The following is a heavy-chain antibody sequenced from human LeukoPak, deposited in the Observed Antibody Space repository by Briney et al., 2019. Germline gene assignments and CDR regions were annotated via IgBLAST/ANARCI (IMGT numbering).Heavy chain of an antibody. CDR1: GFTFSSYW. D-gene: IGHD6-19*01. CDR3: AKAGTAYYHYGMDV. CDR2: FSGSGGST. V-gene: IGHV3-23*01. Sequence: GGSLRLSCAASGFTFSSYWMHWVRQAPGKGLEWVSAFSGSGGSTYYADSAKGRFTISRDNSKNTLYLQMNSLRAEDTAVYYCAKAGTAYYHYGMDVWGQGTTVTVSS. J-gene: IGHJ6*02.